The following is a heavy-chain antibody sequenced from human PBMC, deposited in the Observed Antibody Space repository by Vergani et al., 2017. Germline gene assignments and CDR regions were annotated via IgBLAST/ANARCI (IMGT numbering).Heavy chain of an antibody. J-gene: IGHJ5*02. CDR1: GGSISSSSYY. D-gene: IGHD3-22*01. CDR3: ARHECYYDSRVVWFDP. Sequence: QLQLQESGPGLVQPSETLSLTCTVSGGSISSSSYYWGWIRQPPGKGLEWIGSIYYSGSTYYNPSLKSRVTISVDTSKNQFSLKLSSVTAADTAVYYCARHECYYDSRVVWFDPWGQGTLVTVSS. CDR2: IYYSGST. V-gene: IGHV4-39*01.